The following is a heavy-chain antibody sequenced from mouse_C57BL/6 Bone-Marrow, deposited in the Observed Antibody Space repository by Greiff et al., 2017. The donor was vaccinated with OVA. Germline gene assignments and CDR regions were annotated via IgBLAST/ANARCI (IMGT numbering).Heavy chain of an antibody. D-gene: IGHD2-3*01. V-gene: IGHV5-4*01. J-gene: IGHJ3*01. Sequence: EVKVVESGGGLVKPGGSLKLSCAASGFTFSSYAMSWVRQTPEQRLEWVATISDGGSYTYYPDNVKGRFTISRDNAKNNLYLQMSHLKSEDTAMYDCARDRGDGFAYWGQGTLVTVSA. CDR2: ISDGGSYT. CDR1: GFTFSSYA. CDR3: ARDRGDGFAY.